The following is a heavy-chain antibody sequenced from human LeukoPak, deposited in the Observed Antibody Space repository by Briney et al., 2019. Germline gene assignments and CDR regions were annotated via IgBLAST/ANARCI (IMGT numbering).Heavy chain of an antibody. CDR3: TTIKNRATAGDY. J-gene: IGHJ4*02. V-gene: IGHV3-15*01. CDR2: IKTKTGGGTT. D-gene: IGHD6-13*01. CDR1: GFIFSSPW. Sequence: GGSLRLSCAGSGFIFSSPWMSWVRQAPGKGLEWVGLIKTKTGGGTTDYAAPVEGRFTISRDDPKNTLYLHMNSLKTEDTAVYYCTTIKNRATAGDYWGQGTLVTVSS.